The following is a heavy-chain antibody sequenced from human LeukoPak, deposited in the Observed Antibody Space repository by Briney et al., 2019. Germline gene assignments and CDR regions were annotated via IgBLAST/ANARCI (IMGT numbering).Heavy chain of an antibody. V-gene: IGHV4-34*01. Sequence: SETLSLTCAVYGGSFSGYYWSWIHQPPGKGLEWIGEINHSGSTNYNPSLKSRVTISVDTSKNQFSLKLSSVTAADTAVYYCAREILYYYDSSGYYGWFDPWGQGTLVTVSS. J-gene: IGHJ5*02. D-gene: IGHD3-22*01. CDR3: AREILYYYDSSGYYGWFDP. CDR2: INHSGST. CDR1: GGSFSGYY.